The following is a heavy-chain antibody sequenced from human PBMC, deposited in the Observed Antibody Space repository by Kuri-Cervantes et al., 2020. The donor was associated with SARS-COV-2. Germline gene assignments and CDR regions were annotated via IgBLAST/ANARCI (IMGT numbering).Heavy chain of an antibody. J-gene: IGHJ4*02. CDR1: GGSFSGYY. V-gene: IGHV4-34*01. D-gene: IGHD3-22*01. CDR3: ARLFYDSSGYYGYFDY. Sequence: GSLRLSCAVYGGSFSGYYWSWIRQPPGKGLEWIGEINHSGSTNYNPSLKSRVTISVDTSKNQFSLKLSSVTAADTAVYYCARLFYDSSGYYGYFDYWGQGTLVTVSS. CDR2: INHSGST.